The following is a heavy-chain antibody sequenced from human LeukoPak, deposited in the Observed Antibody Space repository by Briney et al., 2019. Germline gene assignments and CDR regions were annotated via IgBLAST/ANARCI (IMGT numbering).Heavy chain of an antibody. D-gene: IGHD3-10*01. CDR1: GGSFSGYY. J-gene: IGHJ4*02. CDR2: INRSGST. Sequence: SETLSLTCAVYGGSFSGYYWSWIRQPPGKGLEWIGEINRSGSTNYNPSLKSRVTISVDTSKNQFSLKLSSVTAADTAVYYCARLWFGELLSSDYWGQGTLVTVSS. V-gene: IGHV4-34*01. CDR3: ARLWFGELLSSDY.